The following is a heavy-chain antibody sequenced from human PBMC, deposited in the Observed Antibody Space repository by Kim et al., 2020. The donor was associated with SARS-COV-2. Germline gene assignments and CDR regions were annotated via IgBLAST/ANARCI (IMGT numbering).Heavy chain of an antibody. CDR2: ISYDGSNK. J-gene: IGHJ4*02. Sequence: GGSLRLSCAASGFTFSSYAMHWVRQAPGKGLEWVAVISYDGSNKYYADSVKGRFTISRDNSKNTLYLQMNSLRAEDTAVYYCARGGLDSSGYQSYFDYWGQGTLVTVSS. CDR3: ARGGLDSSGYQSYFDY. CDR1: GFTFSSYA. D-gene: IGHD3-22*01. V-gene: IGHV3-30*04.